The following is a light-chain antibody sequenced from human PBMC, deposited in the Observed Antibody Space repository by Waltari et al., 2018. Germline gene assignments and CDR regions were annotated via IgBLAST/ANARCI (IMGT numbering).Light chain of an antibody. CDR3: QSYDFTLNGRGV. Sequence: QSVLTQPPSVSGAPGQRVTLSCTGSNSNIGAGSDVHGSQQLPGTAPKLLIYGNNNRPSGVPDRFSGSTSGTSASLVISDLQADDEADYHCQSYDFTLNGRGVFGGGTKLTVL. V-gene: IGLV1-40*01. CDR1: NSNIGAGSD. J-gene: IGLJ3*02. CDR2: GNN.